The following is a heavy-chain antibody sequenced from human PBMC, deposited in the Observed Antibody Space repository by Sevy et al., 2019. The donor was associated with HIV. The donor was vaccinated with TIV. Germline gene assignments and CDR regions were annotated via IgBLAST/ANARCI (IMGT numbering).Heavy chain of an antibody. Sequence: GGSLRLSCAASGFTFSNAWMSWVHQAPGKGLEWVGRIKSKTDGGTTDYAAPVKGRFAISRDDSKNTLYLQMNSLKTEDTAVYYCTTEGGGPSVYYYDSSGSYWGQGTLVTVSS. D-gene: IGHD3-22*01. CDR3: TTEGGGPSVYYYDSSGSY. CDR2: IKSKTDGGTT. V-gene: IGHV3-15*01. CDR1: GFTFSNAW. J-gene: IGHJ4*02.